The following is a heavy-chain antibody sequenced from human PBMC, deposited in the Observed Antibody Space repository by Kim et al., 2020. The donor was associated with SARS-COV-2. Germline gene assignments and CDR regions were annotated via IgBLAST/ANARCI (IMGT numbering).Heavy chain of an antibody. D-gene: IGHD3-9*01. CDR3: ARANYDILTGSPRFDY. J-gene: IGHJ4*02. CDR2: IYYSGST. CDR1: GGSISSSSYY. V-gene: IGHV4-39*01. Sequence: SETLSLTCTVSGGSISSSSYYWGWIRQPPGKGLEWIGSIYYSGSTYYNPSLKSRVTTSVDTSKNQFSLKLSSVSAADTAVYYCARANYDILTGSPRFDYWGQGTLVTVSS.